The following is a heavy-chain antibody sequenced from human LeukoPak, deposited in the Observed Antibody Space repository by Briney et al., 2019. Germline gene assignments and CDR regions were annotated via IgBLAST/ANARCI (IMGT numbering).Heavy chain of an antibody. D-gene: IGHD3-9*01. J-gene: IGHJ4*02. Sequence: ASVKVSCKASGYTFTTYGINWVRQAPGQGLEWMGWISAYNGNTNYAQKLQGRVTMTTDTSTSTAYMELRSLRSGDTALYYCARSYDILTGLGRDFDYWGQGTLVTVSS. CDR1: GYTFTTYG. CDR3: ARSYDILTGLGRDFDY. CDR2: ISAYNGNT. V-gene: IGHV1-18*01.